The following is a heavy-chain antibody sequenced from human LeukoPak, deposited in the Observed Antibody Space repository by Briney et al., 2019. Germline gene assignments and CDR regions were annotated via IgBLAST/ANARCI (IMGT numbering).Heavy chain of an antibody. V-gene: IGHV2-5*01. CDR2: IYWNDDK. CDR1: GFSLSTSGVG. J-gene: IGHJ5*02. D-gene: IGHD3-10*01. CDR3: AHTPRGSGRSRWFDP. Sequence: SGPTLVNPTQTLTLTCTFSGFSLSTSGVGVGWIRQPPGKALEWPALIYWNDDKRYSPSLKSRLTIAKDTSKNQVVLTMTNMDPVDTATYYCAHTPRGSGRSRWFDPWGQGTLVTVSS.